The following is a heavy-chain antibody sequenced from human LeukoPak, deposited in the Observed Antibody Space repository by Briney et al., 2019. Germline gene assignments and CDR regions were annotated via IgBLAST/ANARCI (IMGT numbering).Heavy chain of an antibody. D-gene: IGHD6-13*01. Sequence: SVKVSCKASGGTFSSYAISWVRQAPGQGLEWMGRIIPILGIANYAQKFQGRVTITADKSTSTAYMELSSLRSADTAVYYCATYSSSWYKGDYFDYWGQGTLVTVSP. J-gene: IGHJ4*02. CDR3: ATYSSSWYKGDYFDY. CDR2: IIPILGIA. CDR1: GGTFSSYA. V-gene: IGHV1-69*04.